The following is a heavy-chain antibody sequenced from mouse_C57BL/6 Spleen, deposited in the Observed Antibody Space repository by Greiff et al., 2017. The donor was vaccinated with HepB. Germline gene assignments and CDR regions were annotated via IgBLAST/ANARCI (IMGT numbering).Heavy chain of an antibody. D-gene: IGHD2-2*01. CDR3: AYYGYDGDYFDY. CDR2: IYPGDGDT. J-gene: IGHJ2*01. CDR1: GYAFSSSW. Sequence: QVQLQQSGPELVKPGASVKISCKASGYAFSSSWMNWVKQRPGKGLEWIGRIYPGDGDTNYNGKFKGKATLTADKSSSTAYMQLSSLTSEDSAVYFCAYYGYDGDYFDYWGQGTTLTVSS. V-gene: IGHV1-82*01.